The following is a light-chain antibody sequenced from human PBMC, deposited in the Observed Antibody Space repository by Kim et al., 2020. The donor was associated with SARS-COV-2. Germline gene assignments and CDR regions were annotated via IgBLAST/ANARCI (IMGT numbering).Light chain of an antibody. V-gene: IGLV3-19*01. J-gene: IGLJ2*01. Sequence: SSELTQDPAVSVALGQTLRITCQGDSLRKYYASWYQQKPGQAPVLVIYGKNNRPSGIPDRFSGSSSGDTVSLTITGAQAEDEGDYYCYSRDSSGDPLVFG. CDR3: YSRDSSGDPLV. CDR2: GKN. CDR1: SLRKYY.